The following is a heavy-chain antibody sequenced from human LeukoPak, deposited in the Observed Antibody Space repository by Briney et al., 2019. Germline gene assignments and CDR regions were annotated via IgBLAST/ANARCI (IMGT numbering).Heavy chain of an antibody. Sequence: GGSLRLSCAASGFTFSSYAMHWVRQAPGKGLEWVAVISYDGSNKYYADSVKGRFTISRDNSKNTLYLQMNSLRAEDTAVYYCARDGNSYCDFWSGYPPPDYWGQGTLVTVSS. CDR1: GFTFSSYA. V-gene: IGHV3-30-3*01. J-gene: IGHJ4*02. D-gene: IGHD3-3*01. CDR3: ARDGNSYCDFWSGYPPPDY. CDR2: ISYDGSNK.